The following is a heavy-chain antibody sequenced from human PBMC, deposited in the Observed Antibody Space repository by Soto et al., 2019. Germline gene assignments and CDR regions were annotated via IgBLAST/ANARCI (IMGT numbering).Heavy chain of an antibody. CDR3: ATMAGTYPY. J-gene: IGHJ4*02. CDR1: GFAFSRFP. V-gene: IGHV3-74*01. Sequence: GGSLRLSCAASGFAFSRFPMHWVRQAPGKGLVWVSRIDPDGSDTTYADSVKGRFTISRDNAKNIVYLQMSSLRAEDTALYYCATMAGTYPYWGQGPLVTVS. D-gene: IGHD1-26*01. CDR2: IDPDGSDT.